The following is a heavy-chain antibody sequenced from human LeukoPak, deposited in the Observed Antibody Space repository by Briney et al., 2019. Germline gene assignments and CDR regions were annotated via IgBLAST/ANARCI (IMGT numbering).Heavy chain of an antibody. J-gene: IGHJ4*02. CDR3: ARGGDIKIVATTRFFDY. D-gene: IGHD5-12*01. Sequence: SETLSLTCSVYGGSFSGYYWRWLRQPPGKGLEWMGELNHSGSTNYNPSLKSRVTISVDTSKNQFSLKLSSVTAADTAVYYCARGGDIKIVATTRFFDYWGQGTLVTVSS. CDR2: LNHSGST. V-gene: IGHV4-34*01. CDR1: GGSFSGYY.